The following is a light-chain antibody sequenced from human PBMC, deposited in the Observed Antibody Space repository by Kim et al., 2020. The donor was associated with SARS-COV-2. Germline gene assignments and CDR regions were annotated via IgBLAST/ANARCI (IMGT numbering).Light chain of an antibody. CDR2: DAS. Sequence: IANRVNWYQHKPGKAPNLLIYDASSLEAGAPSRFSGTGFGTDFTFTIDSLQPEDIATYYCQQSDNLPYTFGLGTKLEI. J-gene: IGKJ2*01. V-gene: IGKV1-33*01. CDR1: IANR. CDR3: QQSDNLPYT.